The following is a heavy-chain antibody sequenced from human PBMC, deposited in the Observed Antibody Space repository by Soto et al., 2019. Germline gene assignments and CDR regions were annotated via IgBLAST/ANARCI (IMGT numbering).Heavy chain of an antibody. Sequence: QVQLQESGPGLVKPSETLSLTCTVSGGSISSYYWSWIRQPPGKGLEWIGYIYYSGSTNYNPSLKSRVTISVDTSKNQFSLKLSSVTAADTAVYYCARGMVWGWFDPWGQGTLVTVSS. CDR2: IYYSGST. J-gene: IGHJ5*02. CDR1: GGSISSYY. D-gene: IGHD3-10*01. CDR3: ARGMVWGWFDP. V-gene: IGHV4-59*01.